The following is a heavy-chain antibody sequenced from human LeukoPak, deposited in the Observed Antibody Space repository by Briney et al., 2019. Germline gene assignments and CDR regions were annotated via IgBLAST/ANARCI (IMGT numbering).Heavy chain of an antibody. CDR3: ARDGYFDY. CDR1: NYIFSTYG. Sequence: ASVKVSCKASNYIFSTYGIAWVRQAPGQGLEWMGWISAHNGNTNYAQKLQDRVSMTTDTSTSTAYMELRSLRSSDTAVYYCARDGYFDYWGQGTLVTVSS. V-gene: IGHV1-18*01. D-gene: IGHD6-13*01. CDR2: ISAHNGNT. J-gene: IGHJ4*02.